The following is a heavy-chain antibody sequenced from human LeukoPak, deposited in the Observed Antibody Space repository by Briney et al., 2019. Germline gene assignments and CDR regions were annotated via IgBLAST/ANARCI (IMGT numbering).Heavy chain of an antibody. CDR2: ISGSGDNT. Sequence: GGSLRLSCAASGFTFSSYAMSWVRQAPGKGLEWVSGISGSGDNTYYADSVKGRFTISRDNSKNTLYVQMNSLGTEDTAAYYCAKGSYYDSSGSFYFDYWGQGTLVTVSS. J-gene: IGHJ4*02. D-gene: IGHD3-22*01. CDR3: AKGSYYDSSGSFYFDY. CDR1: GFTFSSYA. V-gene: IGHV3-23*01.